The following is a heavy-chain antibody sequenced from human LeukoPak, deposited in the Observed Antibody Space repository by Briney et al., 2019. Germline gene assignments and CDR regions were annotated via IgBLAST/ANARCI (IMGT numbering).Heavy chain of an antibody. J-gene: IGHJ4*02. V-gene: IGHV3-23*01. D-gene: IGHD5-18*01. Sequence: QPGGSLRLSCAASGFTFSSYAMSWVRQAPGKGLEWVSAISGSGGSTSYADSVKGRFTISRDNSKNTLYLQMNSLRAEDTAVYYCAKDGYSYGLNYFDYWGQGTLVTVSS. CDR1: GFTFSSYA. CDR2: ISGSGGST. CDR3: AKDGYSYGLNYFDY.